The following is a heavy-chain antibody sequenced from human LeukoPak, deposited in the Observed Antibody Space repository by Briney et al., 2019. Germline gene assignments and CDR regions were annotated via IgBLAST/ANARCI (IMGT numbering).Heavy chain of an antibody. CDR2: IIPMFGTA. J-gene: IGHJ4*02. D-gene: IGHD3-3*01. CDR1: GYTFTSYG. CDR3: ARVTSIPYDFWSGYHGLDY. Sequence: GASVKVSCKASGYTFTSYGISWVRQAPGQGLEWMGRIIPMFGTANYAQKLQGRVTMTTDTSTSTAYMELRSLRSDDTAVYYCARVTSIPYDFWSGYHGLDYWGQGTLVTVSS. V-gene: IGHV1-18*01.